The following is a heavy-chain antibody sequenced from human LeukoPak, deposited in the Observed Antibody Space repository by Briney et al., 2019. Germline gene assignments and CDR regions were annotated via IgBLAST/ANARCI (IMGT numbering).Heavy chain of an antibody. D-gene: IGHD1-1*01. J-gene: IGHJ4*02. CDR2: ISSSSSYI. CDR1: GFALSGYG. V-gene: IGHV3-21*01. Sequence: GGSLRLSCAASGFALSGYGMNWVRQAPGKGLEWVSSISSSSSYIYYADSVEGRFTISRGNAKNSLYLQMNSLRAEDTAVYYCAEGEHWGQGTLVTVSS. CDR3: AEGEH.